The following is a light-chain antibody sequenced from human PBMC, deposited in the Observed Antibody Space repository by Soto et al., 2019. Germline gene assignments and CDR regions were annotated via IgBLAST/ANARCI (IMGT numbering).Light chain of an antibody. V-gene: IGLV1-40*01. J-gene: IGLJ2*01. CDR3: QSYDSSTVV. Sequence: QSVLTQPPSVSGAPGQRVTISCTGSTIGAGYDVHWYQQVPGTAPKLLIYGKRNRPSGVPDRFSASKSGTSASLAITGLQAEDEADYYCQSYDSSTVVFGGGTKLTVL. CDR2: GKR. CDR1: TIGAGYD.